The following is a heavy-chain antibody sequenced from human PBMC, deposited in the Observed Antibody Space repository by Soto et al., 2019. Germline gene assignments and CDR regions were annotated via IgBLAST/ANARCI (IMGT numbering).Heavy chain of an antibody. J-gene: IGHJ4*02. CDR2: ISSSSSYI. D-gene: IGHD3-3*01. CDR3: ARGGYDFWSGYHLDY. Sequence: SLRLSCSSSGFTFSSYSMNWVRQAPGKGLEWVSSISSSSSYIYYADSVKGRFTISRDNAKNSLYLQMNSLRAEDTAVYYCARGGYDFWSGYHLDYWGQGTLVTVSS. V-gene: IGHV3-21*01. CDR1: GFTFSSYS.